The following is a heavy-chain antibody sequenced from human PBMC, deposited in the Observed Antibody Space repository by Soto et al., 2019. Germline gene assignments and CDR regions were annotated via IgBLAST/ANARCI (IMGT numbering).Heavy chain of an antibody. CDR3: VKEEIVVVGGFDH. V-gene: IGHV3-64D*06. Sequence: PGGSLRLSCSASGFTLSSYDMHWVRQAPGKGLEYVSGVSKKGNNIYYAESVKGRFTISRDTFKDTLFLQMTSLRPEDTAVYYCVKEEIVVVGGFDHWGQGTLVTVSS. CDR1: GFTLSSYD. CDR2: VSKKGNNI. J-gene: IGHJ4*02. D-gene: IGHD1-26*01.